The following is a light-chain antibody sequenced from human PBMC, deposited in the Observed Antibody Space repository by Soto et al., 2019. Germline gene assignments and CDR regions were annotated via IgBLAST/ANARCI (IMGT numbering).Light chain of an antibody. Sequence: QSALTPPASVSGSPGQSITISCTGTSSDVGDYNYVSWYQHHPGTAPKLIIYEVNNRPSGVSNRFSGSKSGSTASLTISGLQAEDEADYYCSSYTSISTYVFGTGTKVTVL. CDR3: SSYTSISTYV. V-gene: IGLV2-14*01. J-gene: IGLJ1*01. CDR2: EVN. CDR1: SSDVGDYNY.